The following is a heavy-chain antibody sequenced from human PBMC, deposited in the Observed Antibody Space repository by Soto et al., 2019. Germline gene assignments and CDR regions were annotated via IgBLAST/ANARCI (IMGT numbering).Heavy chain of an antibody. J-gene: IGHJ4*02. CDR2: ISSDGTIK. CDR1: GFNFRTYA. D-gene: IGHD6-13*01. CDR3: ASPPYRNSWYNLDH. V-gene: IGHV3-30-3*01. Sequence: QVQLVESGGGVVQPGGSLRLSCATSGFNFRTYAMQWVRQAPGKGLEWVAVISSDGTIKYQADSVKGRFTISRDNSKNTLYVPINNLRAEDTAFYYCASPPYRNSWYNLDHWGQGTLVTVSS.